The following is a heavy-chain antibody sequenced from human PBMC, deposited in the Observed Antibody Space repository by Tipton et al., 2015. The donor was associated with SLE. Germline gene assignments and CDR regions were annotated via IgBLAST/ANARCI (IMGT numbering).Heavy chain of an antibody. J-gene: IGHJ5*02. V-gene: IGHV1-2*06. CDR1: GYTFTGYY. CDR3: ATWFPSTGFDP. D-gene: IGHD1-1*01. Sequence: QLVQSGAEVKKPGASVKVSCKASGYTFTGYYIHWVRQAPRQGLEWMGRINPNSGVTKYAQNFQGRVTMTRDTSITTVFMELSSLTSDDTAVYYCATWFPSTGFDPWGQGTLVTVSS. CDR2: INPNSGVT.